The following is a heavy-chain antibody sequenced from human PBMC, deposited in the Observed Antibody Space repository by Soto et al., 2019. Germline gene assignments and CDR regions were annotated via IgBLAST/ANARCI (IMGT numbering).Heavy chain of an antibody. V-gene: IGHV4-34*01. CDR3: ARGGSSDWQVALDI. J-gene: IGHJ3*02. D-gene: IGHD6-19*01. CDR2: IQHSGSR. Sequence: SVPHPLTCTVDDGSFSHYCCNRIRQSPGKGLEWIGNIQHSGSRNSNPSLRSRVSIPVDMSKNQFSRRLTAVTAADTAVYYCARGGSSDWQVALDIWGKGTRVTVSS. CDR1: DGSFSHYC.